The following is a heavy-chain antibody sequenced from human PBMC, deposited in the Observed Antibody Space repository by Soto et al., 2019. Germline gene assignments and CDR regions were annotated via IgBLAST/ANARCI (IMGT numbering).Heavy chain of an antibody. J-gene: IGHJ3*02. CDR1: GFTFSSYG. V-gene: IGHV3-30*18. Sequence: QVQLVESGGGVVQPGRSLRLSCAASGFTFSSYGMHWVRQAPGKGLEWVAVISYDGSNKYYADSVKGRFTISRDNSKNTLYLQMNSLRAEDTAVYYCAKESYCSGGSCYLSAFDIWGQGTMVTVSS. CDR3: AKESYCSGGSCYLSAFDI. D-gene: IGHD2-15*01. CDR2: ISYDGSNK.